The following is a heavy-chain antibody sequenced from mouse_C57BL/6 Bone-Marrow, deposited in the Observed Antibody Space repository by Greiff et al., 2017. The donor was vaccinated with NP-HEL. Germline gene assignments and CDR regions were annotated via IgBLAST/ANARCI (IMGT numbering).Heavy chain of an antibody. Sequence: QVQLQQPGAELVRPGSSVKLSCKASGYTFTSYGMGWVKQRPGQGLEWIGNIYPSDSETHYIQKFKDKATLTVDKSSSTAYMQLSSLTSEDSAVYYCARGATVVAYCDMDYWGKGTSVTVSS. D-gene: IGHD1-1*01. CDR3: ARGATVVAYCDMDY. J-gene: IGHJ4*01. CDR1: GYTFTSYG. CDR2: IYPSDSET. V-gene: IGHV1-61*01.